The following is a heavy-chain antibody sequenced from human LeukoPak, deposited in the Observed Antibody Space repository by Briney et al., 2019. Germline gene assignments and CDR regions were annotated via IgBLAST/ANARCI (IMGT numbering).Heavy chain of an antibody. V-gene: IGHV3-23*01. Sequence: GGSLRLSCAASGFTFSSYAMSWVRQAPGKGMEWVSTISDSGGSTYYADSVKGRFTISRDNSKNTLYLQMNSLRAEDTAVYYCAKDPYYDILTGYSTFDYWGQGTLVTVSS. CDR3: AKDPYYDILTGYSTFDY. D-gene: IGHD3-9*01. CDR2: ISDSGGST. CDR1: GFTFSSYA. J-gene: IGHJ4*02.